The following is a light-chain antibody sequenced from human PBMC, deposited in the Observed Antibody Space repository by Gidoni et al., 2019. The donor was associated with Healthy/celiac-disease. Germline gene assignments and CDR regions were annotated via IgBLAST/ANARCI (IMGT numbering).Light chain of an antibody. V-gene: IGKV3-15*01. J-gene: IGKJ2*01. CDR2: GAS. CDR3: QQYNNWRPYT. CDR1: QSVSSN. Sequence: EIVMTPSPATLSVSPGERATLSCRASQSVSSNLAWYQQKPGQAPRLLIYGASTRATGIPARFSGSGSGTEFTLTISSLQSEDFAVYYCQQYNNWRPYTFGQGTKLEIK.